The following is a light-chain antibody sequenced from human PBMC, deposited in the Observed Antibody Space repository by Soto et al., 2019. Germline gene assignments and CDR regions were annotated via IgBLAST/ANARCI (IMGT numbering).Light chain of an antibody. CDR2: EGT. CDR3: CSYAGNSNWV. Sequence: QSVLTQPASVSGSPGQSITISCTGTSSDVGSSNLVSWYQQHPGKAPKLMIYEGTKRPSGVSNRFSGSKSGNTASLTISGLQAEDEADYYCCSYAGNSNWVFGGGTKVTVL. CDR1: SSDVGSSNL. J-gene: IGLJ3*02. V-gene: IGLV2-23*01.